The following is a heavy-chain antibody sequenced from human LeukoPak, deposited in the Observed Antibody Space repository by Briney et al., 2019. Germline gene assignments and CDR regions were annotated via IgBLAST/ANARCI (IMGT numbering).Heavy chain of an antibody. J-gene: IGHJ4*02. CDR2: IYYSGCT. V-gene: IGHV4-39*01. CDR3: ARQLGYCSSTSCHLYYFDY. CDR1: GGSISSSSYY. D-gene: IGHD2-2*01. Sequence: SETLSLTCTVSGGSISSSSYYWGWIRQPPGKGLEWIGSIYYSGCTYYNPSLKSRVTISVDTSKNQFSLKLSSVTAADTAVYYCARQLGYCSSTSCHLYYFDYWGQGTLVTVSS.